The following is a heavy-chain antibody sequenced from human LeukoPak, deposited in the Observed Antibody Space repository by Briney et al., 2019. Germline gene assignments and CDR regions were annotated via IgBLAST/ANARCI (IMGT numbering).Heavy chain of an antibody. D-gene: IGHD1-14*01. CDR3: ARGSTGDYLDY. Sequence: GGSLRLSCAASGFTFSNNNIKWVRQAPGKGLEWVSYISSSSSTIYYADSVKGRFTISRDNAKNSLYLQMNSLRAEDTAVYYCARGSTGDYLDYWGQGTLVTVSS. V-gene: IGHV3-48*01. J-gene: IGHJ4*02. CDR1: GFTFSNNN. CDR2: ISSSSSTI.